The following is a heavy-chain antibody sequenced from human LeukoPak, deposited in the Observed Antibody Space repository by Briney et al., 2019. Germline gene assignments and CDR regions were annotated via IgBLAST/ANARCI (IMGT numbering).Heavy chain of an antibody. Sequence: GGSLRLSCLASGFTFSSYGMHWVRQAPGKGLEWVAVIWYDGSKKYYADSVKGRFTISRDNSKNTLYLQMDSLRAEDTAVYFCTRYNTGSVDYWGQGTLVTVSS. J-gene: IGHJ4*02. CDR3: TRYNTGSVDY. D-gene: IGHD2-8*02. CDR1: GFTFSSYG. CDR2: IWYDGSKK. V-gene: IGHV3-33*01.